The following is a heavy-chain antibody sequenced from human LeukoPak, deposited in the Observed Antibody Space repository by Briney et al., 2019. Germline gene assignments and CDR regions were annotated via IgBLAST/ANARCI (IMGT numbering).Heavy chain of an antibody. CDR2: ISGSGGST. CDR3: ASGRVYYGLDV. J-gene: IGHJ6*02. CDR1: GFTFSSYA. D-gene: IGHD6-25*01. V-gene: IGHV3-23*01. Sequence: GGSLRLSCAASGFTFSSYAMSWVRQAPGKGLEWVSAISGSGGSTYYADSVKGRFTISRDNAKNTLYLQMNSLTVEDTAVYYCASGRVYYGLDVWGQGTTVSVSS.